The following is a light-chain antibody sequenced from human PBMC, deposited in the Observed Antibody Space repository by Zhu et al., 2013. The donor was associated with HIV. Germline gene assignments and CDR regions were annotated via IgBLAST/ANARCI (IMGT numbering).Light chain of an antibody. CDR2: GAS. Sequence: DTVLTQSPGTLSLSPGDTATLSCRASQFVGSSTFLAWYQQKPGQTPRLLIYGASSRATGIPDRFIGGGSGTDFTLTISRMEPEDFAVYYCQYYDDSVPWTFGQGTTVEVK. J-gene: IGKJ1*01. V-gene: IGKV3-20*01. CDR1: QFVGSSTF. CDR3: QYYDDSVPWT.